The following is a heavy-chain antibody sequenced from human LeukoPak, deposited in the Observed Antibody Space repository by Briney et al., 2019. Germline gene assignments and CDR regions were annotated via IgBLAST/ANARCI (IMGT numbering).Heavy chain of an antibody. CDR3: ARGYDFWSGYPYNWFDP. Sequence: SRTLSLTCTVSGGSTSSGGYYWSWIRQHPGKGLEWIGYIYYSGSTYYNPSLKSRVTISVDTSKNQFSLKLSSVTAADTAVYYCARGYDFWSGYPYNWFDPWGQGTLVTVSS. J-gene: IGHJ5*02. CDR2: IYYSGST. D-gene: IGHD3-3*01. V-gene: IGHV4-31*03. CDR1: GGSTSSGGYY.